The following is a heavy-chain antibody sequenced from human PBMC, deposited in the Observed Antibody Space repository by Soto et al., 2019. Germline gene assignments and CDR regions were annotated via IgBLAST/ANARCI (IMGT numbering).Heavy chain of an antibody. CDR2: IGTAGDT. V-gene: IGHV3-13*01. D-gene: IGHD6-19*01. J-gene: IGHJ6*02. CDR1: GFTFSSYD. CDR3: ARESPRYSSGWYPRLNYYGMDV. Sequence: GGSLRLSCAASGFTFSSYDMHWVRQATGKGLEWVSAIGTAGDTYYPGSVKGRFTISRENAKNSLYLQMNSLRAGDTAVYYCARESPRYSSGWYPRLNYYGMDVWGQGTTVTVSS.